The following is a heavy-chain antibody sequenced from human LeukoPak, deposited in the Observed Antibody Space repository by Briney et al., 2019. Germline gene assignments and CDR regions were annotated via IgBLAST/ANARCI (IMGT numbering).Heavy chain of an antibody. J-gene: IGHJ4*02. V-gene: IGHV3-23*01. CDR3: AKVPLSGWYANYFDY. D-gene: IGHD6-19*01. Sequence: GGSLRLSCAASGFTFNSYWMSWVRQAPGKGLEWVSAISGSGGSTYYADSVKGRFTISRDNSKNTLYLQMNSLRAEDTAVYYCAKVPLSGWYANYFDYWGQGTLVTVSS. CDR1: GFTFNSYW. CDR2: ISGSGGST.